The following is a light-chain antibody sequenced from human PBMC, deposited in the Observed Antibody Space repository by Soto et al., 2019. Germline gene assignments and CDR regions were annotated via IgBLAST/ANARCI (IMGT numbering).Light chain of an antibody. Sequence: EIVLTQSPGTLSLSPGERATLSCRASQSVSSSYLAWYQQKPGQAPRLLIYDASSRATGIPDRFRGSGSGTDFTLTISRLEPEDLAGYYCQQYCGSPRKFGQGSKVEIK. CDR2: DAS. CDR1: QSVSSSY. CDR3: QQYCGSPRK. V-gene: IGKV3-20*01. J-gene: IGKJ1*01.